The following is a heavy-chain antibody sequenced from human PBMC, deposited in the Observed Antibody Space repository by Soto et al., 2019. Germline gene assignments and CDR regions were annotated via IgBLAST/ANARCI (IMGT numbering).Heavy chain of an antibody. CDR1: GFTFSSYA. D-gene: IGHD1-26*01. V-gene: IGHV3-30-3*01. CDR2: ISYDGSNK. Sequence: PGGSLRLSCAASGFTFSSYAMHWVRQAPGKGLEWVAVISYDGSNKYYADYVKGRFTISKDKSKNTLYLQMNSMKAEDTAVYYCARLISVSYIGDDYWGQGTLVTVSS. J-gene: IGHJ4*02. CDR3: ARLISVSYIGDDY.